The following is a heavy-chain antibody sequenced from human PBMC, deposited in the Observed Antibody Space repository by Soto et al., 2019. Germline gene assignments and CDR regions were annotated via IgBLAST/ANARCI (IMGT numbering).Heavy chain of an antibody. CDR3: ARVRQGCSANYCYFDP. CDR1: GGSVRAPDW. V-gene: IGHV4-4*02. Sequence: SETLSLTCTLSGGSVRAPDWWYWVRQSPDKGLEWIAEVHISGHSNYNPSLRSRVSVSIDSSKNQFYLNLNSVTAADTAIYYCARVRQGCSANYCYFDPWGQGTQVTVSS. D-gene: IGHD2-15*01. J-gene: IGHJ5*01. CDR2: VHISGHS.